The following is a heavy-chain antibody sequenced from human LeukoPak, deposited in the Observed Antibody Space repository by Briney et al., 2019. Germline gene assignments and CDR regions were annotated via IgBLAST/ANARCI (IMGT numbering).Heavy chain of an antibody. J-gene: IGHJ6*04. CDR1: GFSFNSYA. CDR2: ISGGGGST. V-gene: IGHV3-23*01. D-gene: IGHD3-10*01. Sequence: GGSLRLSCAASGFSFNSYAMSRVRQAPGKGLEWVSAISGGGGSTDYADSVKGRFTISRDNSKNTLYLQMNSLRAEDTAEYYCAKNLPYGSGSYNGMDVWGKGTTVTVSS. CDR3: AKNLPYGSGSYNGMDV.